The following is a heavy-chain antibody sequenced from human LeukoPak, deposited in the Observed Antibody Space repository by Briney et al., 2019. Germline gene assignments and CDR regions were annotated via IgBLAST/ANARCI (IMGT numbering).Heavy chain of an antibody. Sequence: SETLSLTCAVYGGSFSGYYWGWIRQPPGKGLEWIGEINHSGSTNYNPSLKSRVTISVDTSKNQFSLKLSSVTAADTAVYYCARGLTGPTVRYYYNYYMDVWGKGITVTISS. J-gene: IGHJ6*03. D-gene: IGHD1-1*01. CDR1: GGSFSGYY. CDR3: ARGLTGPTVRYYYNYYMDV. V-gene: IGHV4-34*01. CDR2: INHSGST.